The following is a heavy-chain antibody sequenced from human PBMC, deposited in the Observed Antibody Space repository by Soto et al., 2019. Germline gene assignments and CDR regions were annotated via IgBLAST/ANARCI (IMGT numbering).Heavy chain of an antibody. CDR2: ISNSFSDGNT. CDR3: AKKVNSGSGSQYFDY. J-gene: IGHJ4*02. CDR1: GFSFRNYA. Sequence: PGGSLRLSCAASGFSFRNYAMNWVRQAPGKGLEWVSAISNSFSDGNTHYADSVKGRFTISRDNSKNTLFLQMNSLRAEDTAIYYCAKKVNSGSGSQYFDYFGQGTLVTVSS. V-gene: IGHV3-23*01. D-gene: IGHD3-10*01.